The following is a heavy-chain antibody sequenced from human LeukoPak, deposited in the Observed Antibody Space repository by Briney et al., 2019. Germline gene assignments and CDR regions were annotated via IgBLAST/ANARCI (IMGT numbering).Heavy chain of an antibody. D-gene: IGHD6-13*01. CDR1: GGSISSSSYY. Sequence: SETLSLTCTVSGGSISSSSYYWGWIRQPPGKGVEWIGSIYYSGSTYYNPSLKSRVTISVDTSKNQFSLKLSSVTAADTAVYYCARHRYSSSWFHYWGQGTLVTVSS. J-gene: IGHJ4*02. CDR2: IYYSGST. V-gene: IGHV4-39*01. CDR3: ARHRYSSSWFHY.